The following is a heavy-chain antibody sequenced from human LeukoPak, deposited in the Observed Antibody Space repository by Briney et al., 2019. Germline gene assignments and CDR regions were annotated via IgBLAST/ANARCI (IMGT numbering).Heavy chain of an antibody. CDR1: GFTFSSYA. J-gene: IGHJ4*02. Sequence: PGGSLRLSCAASGFTFSSYAMSWVRQALGRGLERVSAISGSGGSTYYADSVKGRFTISRDNSKNTLYLQMNSLRAEDTAVYYCAKNKWFGEFGSNFDYWGQGTLVTVSS. CDR2: ISGSGGST. D-gene: IGHD3-10*01. V-gene: IGHV3-23*01. CDR3: AKNKWFGEFGSNFDY.